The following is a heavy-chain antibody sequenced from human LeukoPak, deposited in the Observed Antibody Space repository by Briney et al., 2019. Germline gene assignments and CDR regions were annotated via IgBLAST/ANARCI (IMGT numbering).Heavy chain of an antibody. D-gene: IGHD6-19*01. CDR2: ISSSSSYI. V-gene: IGHV3-21*01. J-gene: IGHJ6*03. Sequence: GGSLRLSCAASGFTFSSYGMSWVRQAPGKGLEWVSSISSSSSYIYYADSVKGRFTISRDNAKNSLYLQMNSLRAEDTAVYYCARADSSGWSLTQGAYYYYYYYMDVCGKGTTVTVSS. CDR3: ARADSSGWSLTQGAYYYYYYYMDV. CDR1: GFTFSSYG.